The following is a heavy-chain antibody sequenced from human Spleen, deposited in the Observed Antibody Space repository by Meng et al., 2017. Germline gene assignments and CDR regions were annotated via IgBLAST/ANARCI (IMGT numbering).Heavy chain of an antibody. D-gene: IGHD6-13*01. Sequence: SETLSLTCTVSGGSISTTTDYWGWIRQSPGKGLEWIGSIYSSGSTYYNPSLKSRVTMSVDTSKNQFSLKLSSVTAADTAVYYCARILIAATGKFDYWGQGILVTVSS. J-gene: IGHJ4*02. V-gene: IGHV4-39*07. CDR3: ARILIAATGKFDY. CDR2: IYSSGST. CDR1: GGSISTTTDY.